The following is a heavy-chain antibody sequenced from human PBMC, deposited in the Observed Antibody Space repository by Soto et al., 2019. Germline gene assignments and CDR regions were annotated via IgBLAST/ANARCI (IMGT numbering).Heavy chain of an antibody. D-gene: IGHD3-22*01. V-gene: IGHV3-23*01. CDR1: GFTFSSYA. CDR3: AKVGFMENYYDSSGYRDY. J-gene: IGHJ4*02. Sequence: PGGSLRLSCAASGFTFSSYAMSWVRQAPGKGLEWVSAISGSGGSTYYADSVKGRFTISRDNSKNTLYLQMNSLRAEDTAVYYCAKVGFMENYYDSSGYRDYWGQGTLVTVSS. CDR2: ISGSGGST.